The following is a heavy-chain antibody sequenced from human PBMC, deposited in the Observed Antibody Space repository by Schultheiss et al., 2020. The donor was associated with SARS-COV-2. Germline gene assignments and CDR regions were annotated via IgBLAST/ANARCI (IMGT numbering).Heavy chain of an antibody. V-gene: IGHV3-30-3*01. CDR3: ARSGGNSYYFDY. J-gene: IGHJ4*02. CDR1: GFTFSSYA. Sequence: AGSLRLSCAASGFTFSSYAMHWVRQAPGKGLEWVAVISYDGSNKYYADSVKGRFTISRDNSKNTLYLQMNSLRAEDTAVYYCARSGGNSYYFDYWGQGTLVTVSS. CDR2: ISYDGSNK. D-gene: IGHD4-23*01.